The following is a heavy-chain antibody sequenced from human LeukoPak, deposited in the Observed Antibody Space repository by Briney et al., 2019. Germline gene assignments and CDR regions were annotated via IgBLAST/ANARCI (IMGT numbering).Heavy chain of an antibody. Sequence: GGSLRLSCAASGFTFSSYAMSWVRQAPGKGLEWVSAISGSGGGTYYANSVKGRFTISRDNSRDTLYLQMNSLRAEDAALYFCAKTPDYYGSGSSSYIDCWGQGTLVSVSS. J-gene: IGHJ4*02. V-gene: IGHV3-23*01. D-gene: IGHD3-10*01. CDR1: GFTFSSYA. CDR3: AKTPDYYGSGSSSYIDC. CDR2: ISGSGGGT.